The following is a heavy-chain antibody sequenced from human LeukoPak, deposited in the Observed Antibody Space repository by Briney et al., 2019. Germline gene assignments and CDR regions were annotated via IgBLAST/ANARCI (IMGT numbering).Heavy chain of an antibody. Sequence: GRSLRLSCAASGFTFSSYAMHWVRQAPGKGLEWVAVISYDGSNKYYADSVKGRFTISRDNSKNTLYLQMNSLRAEDTAVYYCARDYNLNSRSYCFLDYWGQGTLVTVSS. V-gene: IGHV3-30-3*01. CDR3: ARDYNLNSRSYCFLDY. D-gene: IGHD1-26*01. CDR2: ISYDGSNK. J-gene: IGHJ4*02. CDR1: GFTFSSYA.